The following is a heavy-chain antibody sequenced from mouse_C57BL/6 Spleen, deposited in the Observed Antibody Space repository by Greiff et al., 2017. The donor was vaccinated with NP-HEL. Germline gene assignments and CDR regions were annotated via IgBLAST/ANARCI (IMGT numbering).Heavy chain of an antibody. CDR2: IDPEDGDT. J-gene: IGHJ2*01. D-gene: IGHD2-3*01. CDR1: GFNIKDYY. Sequence: EVQLQQSGAELVRPGASVKLSCTASGFNIKDYYMHWVKQRPEQGLEWIGRIDPEDGDTEYAPKFQGKATMTADTSSNTAYLQLSSLTSEDTSVYYCTTIHDGSSVSSDHWAEGTPPTVSS. CDR3: TTIHDGSSVSSDH. V-gene: IGHV14-1*01.